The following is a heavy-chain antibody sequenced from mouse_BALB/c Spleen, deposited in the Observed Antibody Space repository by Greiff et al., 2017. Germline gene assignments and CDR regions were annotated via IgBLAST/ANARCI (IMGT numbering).Heavy chain of an antibody. V-gene: IGHV5-4*02. Sequence: EVQGVESGGGLVKPGGSLKLSCAASGFTFSDYYMYWVRQTPEKRLEWVATISDGGSYTYYPDSVKGRFTISRDNAKNNLYLQMSSLKSEDTAMYYCARVYGNYDGYAMDYWGQGTSVTVSS. CDR3: ARVYGNYDGYAMDY. J-gene: IGHJ4*01. CDR2: ISDGGSYT. CDR1: GFTFSDYY. D-gene: IGHD2-1*01.